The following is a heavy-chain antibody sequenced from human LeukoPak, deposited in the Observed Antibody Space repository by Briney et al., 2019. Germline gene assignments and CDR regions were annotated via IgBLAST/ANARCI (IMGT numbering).Heavy chain of an antibody. Sequence: PSETLPLTCSVSGGSISNSNYYWGWVRQPPGTGLEWIGTIYYSGNTYYTPSLKSRVTISVDTSKNQFSLRLSSVTAADTAVYFCMRHEEEDGYNAKPFDFWGQGTLVTVSS. CDR2: IYYSGNT. CDR3: MRHEEEDGYNAKPFDF. V-gene: IGHV4-39*01. CDR1: GGSISNSNYY. D-gene: IGHD5-24*01. J-gene: IGHJ4*02.